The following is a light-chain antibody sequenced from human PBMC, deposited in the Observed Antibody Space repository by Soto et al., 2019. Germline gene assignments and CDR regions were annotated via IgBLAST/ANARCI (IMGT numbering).Light chain of an antibody. CDR3: AAWDDSLSGHVV. CDR2: SGN. V-gene: IGLV1-44*01. J-gene: IGLJ2*01. Sequence: QSVLTQPPSASGTPGQRVTISCSGSSSNIGRNTVIWYQQLPGTAPKLLIYSGNQRPSGVPDRFSGSTSGTSAFLAISGLQSGDEAVYYCAAWDDSLSGHVVFGGGTKVTVL. CDR1: SSNIGRNT.